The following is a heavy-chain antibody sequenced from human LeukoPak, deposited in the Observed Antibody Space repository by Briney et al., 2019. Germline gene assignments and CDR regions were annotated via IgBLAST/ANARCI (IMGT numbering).Heavy chain of an antibody. D-gene: IGHD3-10*01. CDR3: ARGENGSFDH. V-gene: IGHV3-9*01. CDR2: ISWNSGSI. CDR1: GFTFDDYA. Sequence: GRSLRLSCAASGFTFDDYAMHWVRQAPGKGLEWVSGISWNSGSIGYADSVKGRFTISRDNARNSLYMEMNDLIAEDTAFYYCARGENGSFDHWGQGTLVIVSS. J-gene: IGHJ4*02.